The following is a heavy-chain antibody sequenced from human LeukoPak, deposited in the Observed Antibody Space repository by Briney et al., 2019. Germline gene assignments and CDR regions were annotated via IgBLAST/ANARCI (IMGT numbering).Heavy chain of an antibody. D-gene: IGHD3-9*01. CDR3: ARGPLLTHRRYFDF. CDR1: GGSFSGYY. V-gene: IGHV4-34*01. CDR2: INHSGST. Sequence: PSETLSLTCAVYGGSFSGYYWTWIRQSPEKGLEWIGEINHSGSTSYNPSLKSQVTISVGTSKNQFSLKLTSVTAADTAVYYCARGPLLTHRRYFDFWGQGTLVTVSS. J-gene: IGHJ4*02.